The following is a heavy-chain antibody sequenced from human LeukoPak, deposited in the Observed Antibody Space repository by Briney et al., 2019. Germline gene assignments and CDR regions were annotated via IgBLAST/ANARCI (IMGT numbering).Heavy chain of an antibody. CDR3: ARGPGYSSSWFEYFQH. Sequence: GGSLRLSCAASGFTFSSYAMSWVRQAPGKGLEWVANIKQDGSEKYYVDSVKGRFTISRDNAKNSLYLQMNSLRAEDTAVYYCARGPGYSSSWFEYFQHWGQGTLVTVSS. CDR2: IKQDGSEK. CDR1: GFTFSSYA. D-gene: IGHD6-13*01. J-gene: IGHJ1*01. V-gene: IGHV3-7*01.